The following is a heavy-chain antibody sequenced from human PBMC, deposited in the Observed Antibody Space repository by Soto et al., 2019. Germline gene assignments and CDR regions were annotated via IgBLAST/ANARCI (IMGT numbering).Heavy chain of an antibody. D-gene: IGHD4-17*01. CDR1: GYSISSSNW. CDR2: IYYSGST. CDR3: ARTSSGDYYFDY. V-gene: IGHV4-28*01. Sequence: SETLSLTCAVSGYSISSSNWWGWIRQPPGKGLEWIGYIYYSGSTYYNPSLKSRVTMSVDTSKNQFSLKLSSVTTVDTAVYYCARTSSGDYYFDYWGQGTLVTVSS. J-gene: IGHJ4*02.